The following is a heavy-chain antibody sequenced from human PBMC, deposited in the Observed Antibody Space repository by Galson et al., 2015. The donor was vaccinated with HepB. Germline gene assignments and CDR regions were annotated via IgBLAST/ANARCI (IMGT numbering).Heavy chain of an antibody. J-gene: IGHJ2*01. CDR1: GGTFSSYT. V-gene: IGHV1-69*10. D-gene: IGHD6-19*01. Sequence: SVKVSCKASGGTFSSYTISWARQAPGQGLEWMGGIIPILGIANYAQKFQGRVTITADKSTSTAYMELSSLRSEDTAVYYCARGYSSGRYWYFDLWGRGTLVTVSS. CDR3: ARGYSSGRYWYFDL. CDR2: IIPILGIA.